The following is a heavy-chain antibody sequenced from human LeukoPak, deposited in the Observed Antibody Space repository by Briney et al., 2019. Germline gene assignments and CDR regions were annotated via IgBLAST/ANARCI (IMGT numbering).Heavy chain of an antibody. V-gene: IGHV4-59*08. J-gene: IGHJ3*02. CDR1: GGSISSYY. D-gene: IGHD5-18*01. Sequence: SETLSLTCTVSGGSISSYYWSWIRQPPGKGLEWIGYIYYSGSTNYNPSLKSRVTISVDTSKNQFSLKLSSVTAAVTAVYYCARHRDTAMVYLEYAFDIWGQGTMVTVSS. CDR2: IYYSGST. CDR3: ARHRDTAMVYLEYAFDI.